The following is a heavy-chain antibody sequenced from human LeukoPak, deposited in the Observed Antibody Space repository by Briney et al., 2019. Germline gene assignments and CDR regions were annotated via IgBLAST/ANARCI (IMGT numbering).Heavy chain of an antibody. CDR2: IKSKGDGETT. V-gene: IGHV3-15*01. D-gene: IGHD3-10*01. CDR3: TTDLGLTMIRGVIVY. CDR1: GFTFDDYG. Sequence: PGGSLRLSCAASGFTFDDYGLTWVRQPPGKGLEWVGRIKSKGDGETTDYTAPVKGRFTMSRDDSKATLYLQMNSLAAENTAVYYCTTDLGLTMIRGVIVYWGQGALVTVSS. J-gene: IGHJ4*02.